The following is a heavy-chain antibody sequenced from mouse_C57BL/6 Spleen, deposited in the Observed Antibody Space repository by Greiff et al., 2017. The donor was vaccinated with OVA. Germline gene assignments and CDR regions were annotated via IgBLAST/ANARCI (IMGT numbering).Heavy chain of an antibody. CDR1: GFTFSDYG. V-gene: IGHV5-17*01. CDR2: ISSGSSTI. J-gene: IGHJ4*01. CDR3: ARGDYGSSLFYAMDY. Sequence: EVHLVESGGGLVKPGGSLKLSCAASGFTFSDYGMHWVRQAPEKGLEWVAYISSGSSTIYYADTVKGRFTISRDNAKNTLFLQMTSLRSEDTAMYYCARGDYGSSLFYAMDYWGQGTSVTVSS. D-gene: IGHD1-1*01.